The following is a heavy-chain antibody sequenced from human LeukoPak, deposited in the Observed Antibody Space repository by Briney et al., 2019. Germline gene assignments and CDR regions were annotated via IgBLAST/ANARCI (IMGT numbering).Heavy chain of an antibody. CDR2: ISSSSSYI. CDR1: GFTFSSYS. J-gene: IGHJ4*02. D-gene: IGHD3-10*01. Sequence: PGGSLRLSCAASGFTFSSYSMNWVRQAPGKGLEWVSSISSSSSYIYYADSVKGRFTISRDNAKNSLYPQMNSLRAEDTAVYYCARDRGLWFGAPTGFDYWGQGTLVTVSS. CDR3: ARDRGLWFGAPTGFDY. V-gene: IGHV3-21*01.